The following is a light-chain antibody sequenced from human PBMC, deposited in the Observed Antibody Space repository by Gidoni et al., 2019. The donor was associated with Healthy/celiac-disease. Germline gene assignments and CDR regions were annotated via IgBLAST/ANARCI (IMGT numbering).Light chain of an antibody. CDR3: QQYNSYPFT. Sequence: IQMTPSPSTLSASVGDRVTITCRASQSISSWLAWYQQKPGKAPKLLIYDASSLESGVPSRFSGSGSGTEFTLTISSLQPDDFATYYCQQYNSYPFTFGPGTKVDIK. CDR2: DAS. V-gene: IGKV1-5*01. J-gene: IGKJ3*01. CDR1: QSISSW.